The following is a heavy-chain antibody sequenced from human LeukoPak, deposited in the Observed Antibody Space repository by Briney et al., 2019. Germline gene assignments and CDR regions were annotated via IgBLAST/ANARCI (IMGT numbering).Heavy chain of an antibody. D-gene: IGHD5-18*01. J-gene: IGHJ6*02. Sequence: PSETLSLTCTVSGGSISSYYWSWIRQPPGKGLEWIGYIYYSGSTNYDPSLKSRVTISVDTSKNQFSLKLSSVTAADTAVYYCARFRYGTYYYGMVVWGQGTTVTVSS. V-gene: IGHV4-59*01. CDR2: IYYSGST. CDR1: GGSISSYY. CDR3: ARFRYGTYYYGMVV.